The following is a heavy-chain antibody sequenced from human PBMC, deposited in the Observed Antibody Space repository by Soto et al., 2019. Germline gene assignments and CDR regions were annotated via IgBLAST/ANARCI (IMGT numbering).Heavy chain of an antibody. J-gene: IGHJ6*03. V-gene: IGHV4-59*01. D-gene: IGHD3-3*01. CDR2: IYYSGST. Sequence: SETLSLTCTVSGGSISSYYWSWIRQPPGKGLEWIGYIYYSGSTNYNPSLKSRVTISVDTSKNQFSLKLSSVTAADTAVYYCARTFDFWSGYYPDYYYYYMDVWGKGTTVTVSS. CDR1: GGSISSYY. CDR3: ARTFDFWSGYYPDYYYYYMDV.